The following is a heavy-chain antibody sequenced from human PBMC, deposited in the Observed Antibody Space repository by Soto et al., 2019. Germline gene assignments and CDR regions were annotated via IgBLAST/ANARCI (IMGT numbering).Heavy chain of an antibody. Sequence: SETLSLTCTVSGGSISSYYWGWIRQPPGKGLEWIGYIYYSGSTNYNPSLKSRVTISVDTSKNQVSLKLSSVTAADTAVYYYARDSSSGVYYMDVWGKGTTVTVSS. D-gene: IGHD6-19*01. J-gene: IGHJ6*03. V-gene: IGHV4-59*01. CDR1: GGSISSYY. CDR2: IYYSGST. CDR3: ARDSSSGVYYMDV.